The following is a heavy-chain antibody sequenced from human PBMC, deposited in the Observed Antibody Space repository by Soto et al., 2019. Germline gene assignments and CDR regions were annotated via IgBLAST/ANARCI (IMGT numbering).Heavy chain of an antibody. CDR3: ARGGGGGLFEH. CDR1: GFPFSYYC. D-gene: IGHD2-21*01. J-gene: IGHJ4*02. Sequence: GGSRRRSCATSGFPFSYYCMSGIRQAPGKGLEWLSHISPKSTYRNYADSVKGRFTISRDNTKSSLFLQMNSLGVEDTAVYYCARGGGGGLFEHWGQGVLVTVSS. V-gene: IGHV3-11*06. CDR2: ISPKSTYR.